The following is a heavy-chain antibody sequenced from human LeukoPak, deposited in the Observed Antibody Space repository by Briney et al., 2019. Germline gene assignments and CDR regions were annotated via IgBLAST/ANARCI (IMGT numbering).Heavy chain of an antibody. J-gene: IGHJ4*02. D-gene: IGHD6-13*01. V-gene: IGHV4-59*08. CDR2: IYSSGST. Sequence: SETLSLTCTVSGASLSSYYWSWIRQPPGKGLEWIGYIYSSGSTNYNPSLESRVTISEDTSKNQFSLKQRSVTAADTAIYYCARRSWYVDYWGQGTLVTVSS. CDR3: ARRSWYVDY. CDR1: GASLSSYY.